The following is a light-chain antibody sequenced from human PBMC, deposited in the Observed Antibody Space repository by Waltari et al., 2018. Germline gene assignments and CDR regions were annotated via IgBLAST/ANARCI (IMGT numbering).Light chain of an antibody. CDR3: LQYLHTPQT. J-gene: IGKJ1*01. Sequence: DVVMTQSQDSLAVSLGERATINCKYSQSLLYTSNNKNYLAWYQQKPGQPPKILIYCASIRESGVPDRFSGSGSGTDFTLTISGLQAEDVASYFCLQYLHTPQTFGQGTKVEIK. V-gene: IGKV4-1*01. CDR1: QSLLYTSNNKNY. CDR2: CAS.